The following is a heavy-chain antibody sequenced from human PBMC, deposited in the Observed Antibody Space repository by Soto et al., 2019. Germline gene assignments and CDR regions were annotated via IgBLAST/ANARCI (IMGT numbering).Heavy chain of an antibody. CDR3: ARLGSRFWSYMDV. Sequence: XXSLKISCKGSGYSFTSYWIVWVRQMPGKGLEWMGIIYPGDSDTRYSPSFQGQVTISADKSISTAYLQWSSLKASDTAMYYCARLGSRFWSYMDVWGKGTTVTVSS. CDR1: GYSFTSYW. V-gene: IGHV5-51*01. CDR2: IYPGDSDT. J-gene: IGHJ6*03. D-gene: IGHD3-3*01.